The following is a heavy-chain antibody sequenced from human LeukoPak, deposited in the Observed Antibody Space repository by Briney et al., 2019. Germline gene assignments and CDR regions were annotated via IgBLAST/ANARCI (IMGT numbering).Heavy chain of an antibody. V-gene: IGHV3-23*01. D-gene: IGHD6-19*01. CDR2: ISGSGGTT. J-gene: IGHJ3*02. Sequence: PGGSLRLSCAASGFTVSTNCMTWVRQAPGKGLEWVSSISGSGGTTHYADTVKGRFTISRDNSKNTLFLQMNSLRAADTAVYYCAKTMAVAGHDTFDIWGQGTMVTVSS. CDR3: AKTMAVAGHDTFDI. CDR1: GFTVSTNC.